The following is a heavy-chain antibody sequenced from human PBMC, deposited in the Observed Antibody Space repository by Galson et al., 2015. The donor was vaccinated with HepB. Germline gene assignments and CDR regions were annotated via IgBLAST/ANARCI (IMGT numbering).Heavy chain of an antibody. CDR1: GFTFNYAW. V-gene: IGHV3-15*01. Sequence: SLRLSCAASGFTFNYAWMNWVRRAPGKGLEWVGRIKSEDEDGTTIYAAPVRGRFTISRDDSKNTLYPQMNSLTTEDTAVYHCVTSLGFGYGNTIVATDYWGQGTLVTVSS. J-gene: IGHJ4*02. CDR2: IKSEDEDGTT. CDR3: VTSLGFGYGNTIVATDY. D-gene: IGHD3-10*01.